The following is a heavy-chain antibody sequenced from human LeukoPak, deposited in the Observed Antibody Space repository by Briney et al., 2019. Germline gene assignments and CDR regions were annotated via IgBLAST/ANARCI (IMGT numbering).Heavy chain of an antibody. Sequence: QTGGSLILSCVASGFNFRAYGMHWVRQAPGQGLEYISAISADGGTTFHAESVKGRFTISRDNSKNTLYLQMGSLRIDDSALYYSARGRGGPPFDFWGHGTLITVSS. D-gene: IGHD3-10*01. CDR3: ARGRGGPPFDF. CDR1: GFNFRAYG. V-gene: IGHV3-64*02. CDR2: ISADGGTT. J-gene: IGHJ4*01.